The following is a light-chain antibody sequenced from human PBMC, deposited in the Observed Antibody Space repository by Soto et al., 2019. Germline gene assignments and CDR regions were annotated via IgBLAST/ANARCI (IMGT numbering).Light chain of an antibody. CDR1: QSVSSY. CDR3: HQRSNWPT. V-gene: IGKV3-11*01. Sequence: EIVLAQSPATLSLSPGERPTLSCRASQSVSSYLAWYQQKPGQAPRLLIYDASNRATGIPARFSGSGSGTDFTLTISSLEAEDSAAYYCHQRSNWPTFGQGTRLEIK. J-gene: IGKJ5*01. CDR2: DAS.